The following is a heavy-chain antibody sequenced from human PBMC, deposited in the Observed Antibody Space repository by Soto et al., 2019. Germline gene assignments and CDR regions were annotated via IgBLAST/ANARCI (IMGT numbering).Heavy chain of an antibody. J-gene: IGHJ4*02. CDR1: GYMFISYG. V-gene: IGHV1-18*01. CDR2: ISAHNGNT. Sequence: QVQLVQSGAEVKKPGASVKVSCKASGYMFISYGINWVRQAPGQGREWMGWISAHNGNTKYAQNLQGRVTMTTDTSTSTAYMEMRSLRSDDTAVYYGARDLDGSGSYYTDYWGPGTLVTFSS. CDR3: ARDLDGSGSYYTDY. D-gene: IGHD3-10*01.